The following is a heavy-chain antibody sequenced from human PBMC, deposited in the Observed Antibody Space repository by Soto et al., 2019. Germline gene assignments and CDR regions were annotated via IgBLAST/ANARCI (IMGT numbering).Heavy chain of an antibody. D-gene: IGHD3-3*01. CDR2: IIPIFGTA. J-gene: IGHJ4*02. CDR1: GDTFSSYV. Sequence: QVQLVQSGAEVKKPGSSVKVSCKASGDTFSSYVYSWVRQAPGQGLEWMGVIIPIFGTATYAQRFQGRVTITADESTSTTYMELSSLISDDTAVYYWAGLIWCGYYLPRDYWGEGTPVTVSS. CDR3: AGLIWCGYYLPRDY. V-gene: IGHV1-69*01.